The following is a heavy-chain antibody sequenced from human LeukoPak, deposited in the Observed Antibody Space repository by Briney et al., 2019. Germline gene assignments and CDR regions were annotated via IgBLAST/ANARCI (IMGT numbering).Heavy chain of an antibody. CDR1: GFTFSSYS. CDR3: AAREAQKNAFDI. Sequence: PGGSLRLSCAASGFTFSSYSMNWVRQAPGKGLEWVSYISSSSSTIYYADSVKGRFTISRDNAKNSLYLQMNSLRAEDTAVYYCAAREAQKNAFDIWGQGTMVTVSS. V-gene: IGHV3-48*04. J-gene: IGHJ3*02. CDR2: ISSSSSTI.